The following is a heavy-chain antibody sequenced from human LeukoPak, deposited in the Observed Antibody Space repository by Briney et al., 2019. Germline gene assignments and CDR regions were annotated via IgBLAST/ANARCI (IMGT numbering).Heavy chain of an antibody. J-gene: IGHJ3*02. CDR2: ISGGGSGT. V-gene: IGHV3-23*01. CDR3: VRSLLEAFDI. CDR1: GFTFSSYA. Sequence: PGGSLRLSYAPSGFTFSSYAMSWVRQAPGKGLEWVAVISGGGSGTYYADSVRGRFTISRDNSKNTVYLQMNSLRAEDTAVYYCVRSLLEAFDIWGQGTVVTVSS.